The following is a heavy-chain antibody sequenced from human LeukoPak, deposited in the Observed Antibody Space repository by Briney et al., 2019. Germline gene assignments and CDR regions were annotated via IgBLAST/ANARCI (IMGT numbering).Heavy chain of an antibody. J-gene: IGHJ5*01. V-gene: IGHV3-23*01. Sequence: GGSLRLSCAASGFTFSSYAMSWVRQAPGKGLAWVSGISGSGGRTYYADSVKGRFTISRDNSKNTLYLQMSSLRAEDTAVYYCAKHKEDYGDSCLDDSWGQGTLVTVSS. CDR2: ISGSGGRT. CDR1: GFTFSSYA. D-gene: IGHD4-17*01. CDR3: AKHKEDYGDSCLDDS.